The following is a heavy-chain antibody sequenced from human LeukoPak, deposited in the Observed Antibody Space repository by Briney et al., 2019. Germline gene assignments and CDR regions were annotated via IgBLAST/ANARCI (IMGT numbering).Heavy chain of an antibody. CDR2: IYHSGST. V-gene: IGHV4-30-2*01. CDR3: ARATVDYDFWSGYPDAFDI. D-gene: IGHD3-3*01. J-gene: IGHJ3*02. CDR1: GGSISSGSYS. Sequence: PSETLSLTCAVSGGSISSGSYSWSWIRQPPGKGLEWIGYIYHSGSTYYNPSLKSRVTISVDRSKNQFSLKLSSVTAADTAVYYCARATVDYDFWSGYPDAFDIWGQGTMVTVSS.